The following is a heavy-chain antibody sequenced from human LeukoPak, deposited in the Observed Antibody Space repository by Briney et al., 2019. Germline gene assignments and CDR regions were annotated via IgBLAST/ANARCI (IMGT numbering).Heavy chain of an antibody. CDR2: IYYSGST. V-gene: IGHV4-39*07. CDR3: ARVVVIPYYFDY. J-gene: IGHJ4*02. D-gene: IGHD3-22*01. Sequence: PSETLSLTCTVSGGSISSSSYYWGWIRQPPGKGLEWIGSIYYSGSTYYNPSLKSRVTISVDTPKNQFSLKLSSVTAADTAVYYCARVVVIPYYFDYWGQGTLVTVSS. CDR1: GGSISSSSYY.